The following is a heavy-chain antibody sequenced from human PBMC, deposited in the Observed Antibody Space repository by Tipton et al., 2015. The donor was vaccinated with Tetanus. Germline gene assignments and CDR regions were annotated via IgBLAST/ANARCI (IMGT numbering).Heavy chain of an antibody. J-gene: IGHJ5*02. CDR2: ISPGDSDA. Sequence: QLVQSGAEVKKPGESLKISCQASGHNSRSYWISWVRQMPGKGLEWMGIISPGDSDATYSPSFQGQVTISLDKSISTAYLQWASLKPPDTAVYFCARLPKHYSASGSTWGQGTLVTVSS. CDR3: ARLPKHYSASGST. D-gene: IGHD3-10*01. V-gene: IGHV5-51*01. CDR1: GHNSRSYW.